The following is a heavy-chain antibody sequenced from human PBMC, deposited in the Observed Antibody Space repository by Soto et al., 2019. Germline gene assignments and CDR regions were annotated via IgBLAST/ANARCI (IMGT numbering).Heavy chain of an antibody. CDR3: GRHWVWFGAHPIDN. CDR1: GFTFSNYG. CDR2: ISYDGSIE. J-gene: IGHJ4*02. V-gene: IGHV3-30*03. D-gene: IGHD3-10*01. Sequence: QVQVVDSGGGVVQPGRSLRLSCAASGFTFSNYGMHWVRQAPGKGLDWVAVISYDGSIEYYSESVKGRFTKSRDNSENTVYLQMNSLRTEDTAVYFCGRHWVWFGAHPIDNWGQGTLVTVSS.